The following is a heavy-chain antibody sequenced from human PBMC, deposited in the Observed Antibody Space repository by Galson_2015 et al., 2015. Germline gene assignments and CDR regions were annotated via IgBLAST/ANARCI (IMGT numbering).Heavy chain of an antibody. V-gene: IGHV3-48*02. J-gene: IGHJ6*02. CDR1: GFTFSSYS. Sequence: SLRLSCAASGFTFSSYSMNWVRQAPGKGLEWVSYISSSSSTIYYADSVKGRFTISRDNAKNSLYLQMNSLRDEDTAVYYCARAYSSSWSIPYTSYGMDVWGQGTTVTVSS. CDR3: ARAYSSSWSIPYTSYGMDV. D-gene: IGHD6-13*01. CDR2: ISSSSSTI.